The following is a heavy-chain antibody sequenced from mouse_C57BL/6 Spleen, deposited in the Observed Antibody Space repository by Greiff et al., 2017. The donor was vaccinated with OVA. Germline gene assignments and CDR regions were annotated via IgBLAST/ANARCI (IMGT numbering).Heavy chain of an antibody. D-gene: IGHD2-4*01. CDR2: INPSNGGT. V-gene: IGHV1-53*01. CDR3: ARSGYYDQAWFAY. Sequence: QVQLQQPGTELVKPGASVKLSCKASGYTFTSYWMHWVKQRPGQGLEWIGNINPSNGGTNCNEKFKSKATLTVDKSSSTAYMQLSSLTSEDSAVYYGARSGYYDQAWFAYWGQGTLVTVSA. CDR1: GYTFTSYW. J-gene: IGHJ3*01.